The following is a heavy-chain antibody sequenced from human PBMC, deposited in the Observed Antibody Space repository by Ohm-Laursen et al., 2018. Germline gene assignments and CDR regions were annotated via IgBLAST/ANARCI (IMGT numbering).Heavy chain of an antibody. CDR2: IYYSGST. Sequence: TLSFTCTVSGGSIGSYYWSWIRPPPGKGLAWIGYIYYSGSTNYNPSLKSRVTISVDTSKNQFSLKLSSVTAADTAVYYCARFSSPYSSNWFDPWGQGTLVTVSS. CDR3: ARFSSPYSSNWFDP. CDR1: GGSIGSYY. V-gene: IGHV4-59*01. J-gene: IGHJ5*02. D-gene: IGHD2-15*01.